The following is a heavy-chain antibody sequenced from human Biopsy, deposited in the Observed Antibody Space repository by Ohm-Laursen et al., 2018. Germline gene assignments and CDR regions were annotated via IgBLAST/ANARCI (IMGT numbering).Heavy chain of an antibody. Sequence: LRLSCAASGLIFSDYYMSWIRQAPGKGLEWIAYISARDGVVYYADSVKGRFTISRDNTNNSLYLQMTSLRPEDTAVFYCARGKYKDFSTGLPRPYHYTLDFWGPGTTVTVSS. D-gene: IGHD3-22*01. CDR1: GLIFSDYY. J-gene: IGHJ6*02. CDR2: ISARDGVV. V-gene: IGHV3-11*01. CDR3: ARGKYKDFSTGLPRPYHYTLDF.